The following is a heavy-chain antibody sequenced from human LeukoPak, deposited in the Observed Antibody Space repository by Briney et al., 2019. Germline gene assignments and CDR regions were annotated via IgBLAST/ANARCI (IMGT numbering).Heavy chain of an antibody. CDR1: GYSFSGYY. Sequence: ASVKVSCKASGYSFSGYYMHWVRQAPGQGLEWMGWINPNSGGTNYAQKFQGRVTLTRDTSISTAYMDLSRLRYDDTAVYYCARGRVLRYFDWSPYNWFDPWGQGTLVTVSS. V-gene: IGHV1-2*02. CDR3: ARGRVLRYFDWSPYNWFDP. J-gene: IGHJ5*02. D-gene: IGHD3-9*01. CDR2: INPNSGGT.